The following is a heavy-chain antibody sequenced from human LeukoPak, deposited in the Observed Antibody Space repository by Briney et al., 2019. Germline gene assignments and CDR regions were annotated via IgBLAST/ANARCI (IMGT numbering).Heavy chain of an antibody. CDR2: INHSGST. V-gene: IGHV4-34*01. D-gene: IGHD6-13*01. CDR3: ARLFWSDSSSWYHYYYGMDV. J-gene: IGHJ6*02. Sequence: ASETLSLTCAVYGGSFSGYYWSWIRQPPEKGLEWIGEINHSGSTNYNPSLKSRVTISVDTSKNQFSLRLSSVTAADTAAYYCARLFWSDSSSWYHYYYGMDVWGQGTTVTVSS. CDR1: GGSFSGYY.